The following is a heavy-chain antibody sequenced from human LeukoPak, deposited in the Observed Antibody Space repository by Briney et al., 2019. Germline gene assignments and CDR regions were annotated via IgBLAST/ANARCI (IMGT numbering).Heavy chain of an antibody. J-gene: IGHJ3*02. CDR3: ARDWAVAAFDI. V-gene: IGHV1-46*01. D-gene: IGHD6-19*01. CDR2: INPSGGSA. CDR1: GYTFTSYY. Sequence: ASVKVSCKASGYTFTSYYMHWVRQAPGQGLEWMGIINPSGGSASYAQKFQGRVTMTRDTSTSTVYMELSSLRSEDTAVYYCARDWAVAAFDIWGQGTMVTVSS.